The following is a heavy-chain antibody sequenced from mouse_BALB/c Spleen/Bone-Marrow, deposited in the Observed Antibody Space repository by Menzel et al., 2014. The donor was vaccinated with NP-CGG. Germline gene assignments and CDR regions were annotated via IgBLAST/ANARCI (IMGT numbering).Heavy chain of an antibody. V-gene: IGHV14-3*02. Sequence: DVQLQESGAELVKPGASVKLSCTASGLNIKDTYTHWVKQRPEQGLEWIGRVDPANGNTKYDPKFQGKATITADTSSNTAYLQLSSLTSEDTAVYYCARYRLGTYFDYWGQGTTLTVSS. CDR1: GLNIKDTY. CDR2: VDPANGNT. J-gene: IGHJ2*01. D-gene: IGHD2-14*01. CDR3: ARYRLGTYFDY.